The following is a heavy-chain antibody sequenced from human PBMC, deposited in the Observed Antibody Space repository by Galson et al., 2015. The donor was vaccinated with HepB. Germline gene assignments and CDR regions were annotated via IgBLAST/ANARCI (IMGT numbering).Heavy chain of an antibody. CDR2: ISAYNGNT. J-gene: IGHJ4*02. CDR3: ARADSITMIVVVIVNDY. CDR1: GYTFTSYG. Sequence: SCKASGYTFTSYGISWVRQAPGQGLEWMGWISAYNGNTNYAQKLQGRVTMTTDTSTSTAYMELRSLRSDDTAVYYCARADSITMIVVVIVNDYWGQGPLVTVSS. V-gene: IGHV1-18*01. D-gene: IGHD3-22*01.